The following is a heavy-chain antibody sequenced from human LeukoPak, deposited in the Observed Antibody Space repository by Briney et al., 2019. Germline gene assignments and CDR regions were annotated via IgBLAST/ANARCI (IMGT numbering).Heavy chain of an antibody. V-gene: IGHV3-66*02. CDR1: GFTVSSNY. CDR2: IYSGGST. CDR3: ATSKAVAGTNAFDI. D-gene: IGHD6-19*01. Sequence: GGSLRLSCAASGFTVSSNYMSWVRQAPGKGLEWVSVIYSGGSTYYADSVKGRFTISRDNSKNTLYLQMNSLRAEDTAVYYCATSKAVAGTNAFDIWGQGTMVTVSS. J-gene: IGHJ3*02.